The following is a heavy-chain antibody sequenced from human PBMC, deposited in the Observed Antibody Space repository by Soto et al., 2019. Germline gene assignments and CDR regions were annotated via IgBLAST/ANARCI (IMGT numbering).Heavy chain of an antibody. CDR1: GGSFSGYY. D-gene: IGHD2-2*01. V-gene: IGHV4-34*01. CDR3: AREGESFLGYCSSTSCYINWFDP. CDR2: INHSGST. J-gene: IGHJ5*02. Sequence: QVQLQQWGAGLLKPSETLSLTCAVYGGSFSGYYWSWIRQPPGKGLEWIGEINHSGSTNYNPSLKSRVTISVDTSKNQFSLKLSSVTAADTAVYYCAREGESFLGYCSSTSCYINWFDPWGQGTLVTVSS.